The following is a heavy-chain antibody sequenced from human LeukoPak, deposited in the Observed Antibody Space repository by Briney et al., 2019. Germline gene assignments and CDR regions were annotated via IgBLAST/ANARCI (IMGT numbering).Heavy chain of an antibody. CDR1: GFTFSSNA. CDR2: ISNSGAST. J-gene: IGHJ5*01. D-gene: IGHD6-13*01. Sequence: GGSLRLSCAASGFTFSSNAMSWIRQAPGEGLEWVSGISNSGASTKYADSVKGRFTISRDNSKNTLYLHLNSLRDDDTAVYYCAKAQQQLVRENWFDSWGQGTLVTVSS. CDR3: AKAQQQLVRENWFDS. V-gene: IGHV3-23*05.